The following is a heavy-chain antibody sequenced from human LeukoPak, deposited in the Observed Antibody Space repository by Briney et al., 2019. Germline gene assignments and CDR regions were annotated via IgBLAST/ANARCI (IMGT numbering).Heavy chain of an antibody. CDR3: ARVLRYCSGGNCYSGGLGYMDV. D-gene: IGHD2-15*01. V-gene: IGHV3-7*03. CDR1: GFTFSSYW. CDR2: IKQDGSEK. J-gene: IGHJ6*03. Sequence: GGSLRLSCAASGFTFSSYWMTWVRQAPGKGLEWVANIKQDGSEKYYADSVKGRFTISRDNAKNSLFLQMNSLRAEDTAVYYCARVLRYCSGGNCYSGGLGYMDVWGKGTTVTISS.